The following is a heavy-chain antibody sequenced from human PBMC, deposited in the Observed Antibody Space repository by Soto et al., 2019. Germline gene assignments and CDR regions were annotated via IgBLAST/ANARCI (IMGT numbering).Heavy chain of an antibody. V-gene: IGHV1-18*01. Sequence: ASVKVSCKASVYTFTSYGISWVRQAPGQGLEWMGWISAYNGNTNYAQKLQGRVTMTTDTSTSTAYMELRSLRSDDTAVYYCARDRNFIVGATTGYYYYGMDVWGQGTTVTVSS. CDR3: ARDRNFIVGATTGYYYYGMDV. D-gene: IGHD1-26*01. CDR1: VYTFTSYG. CDR2: ISAYNGNT. J-gene: IGHJ6*02.